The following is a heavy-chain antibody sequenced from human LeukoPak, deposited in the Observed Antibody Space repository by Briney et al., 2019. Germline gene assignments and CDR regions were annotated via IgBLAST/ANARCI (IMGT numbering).Heavy chain of an antibody. Sequence: SETLSLTCAVYGGSFSGYYWSWIRQPAGKGLEWIGRIYTSGSTNYNPSLKSRVTMSVDTSKNQFSLRLSSVTAADTAVYYCARETGVELRFLEWLYYMDVWGKGTTVTVSS. V-gene: IGHV4-4*07. D-gene: IGHD3-3*01. CDR3: ARETGVELRFLEWLYYMDV. J-gene: IGHJ6*03. CDR2: IYTSGST. CDR1: GGSFSGYY.